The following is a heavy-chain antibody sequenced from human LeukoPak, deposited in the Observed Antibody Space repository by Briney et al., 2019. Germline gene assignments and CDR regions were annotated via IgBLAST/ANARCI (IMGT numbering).Heavy chain of an antibody. CDR1: GFTFTSSA. D-gene: IGHD4-23*01. CDR3: AAEPDPTRPLPDYGGNSPYFDY. CDR2: IVAGSGNT. J-gene: IGHJ4*02. V-gene: IGHV1-58*01. Sequence: GASVKVSCKASGFTFTSSAVQWVRQARGQRLEWIGWIVAGSGNTNYAQKFQERVTITRDMSTSTAYMELSSLRSEDTAVYYCAAEPDPTRPLPDYGGNSPYFDYWGQGTLVTVSS.